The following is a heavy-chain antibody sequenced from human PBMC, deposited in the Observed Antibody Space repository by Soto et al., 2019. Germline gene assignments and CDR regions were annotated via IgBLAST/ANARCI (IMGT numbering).Heavy chain of an antibody. CDR2: IWYDGSNK. Sequence: PGGSLRLSCAASGFTFSSYGMHWVRQAPGKGLEWVAVIWYDGSNKYYADSVKGRFTISRDNSKNTLYLQMNSLRAEDTAVYYCARDSRRFLEWLLLYWGQGTLVTVSS. CDR3: ARDSRRFLEWLLLY. CDR1: GFTFSSYG. D-gene: IGHD3-3*01. J-gene: IGHJ4*02. V-gene: IGHV3-33*01.